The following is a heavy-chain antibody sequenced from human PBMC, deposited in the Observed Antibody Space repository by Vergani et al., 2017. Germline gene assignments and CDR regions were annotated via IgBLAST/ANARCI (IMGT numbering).Heavy chain of an antibody. CDR2: ISYDGSNK. D-gene: IGHD6-19*01. Sequence: VQLVESGGGLVQPGGSLRLSCAASGFTFSSYAMHWVRQAPGKGLEWVAVISYDGSNKYYADSVKGRFTISRDNCKNTLYLQMNSLRAEDTAVYYCARDSSGWYAEYFQHWGQGTLVTVSS. CDR3: ARDSSGWYAEYFQH. J-gene: IGHJ1*01. V-gene: IGHV3-30*01. CDR1: GFTFSSYA.